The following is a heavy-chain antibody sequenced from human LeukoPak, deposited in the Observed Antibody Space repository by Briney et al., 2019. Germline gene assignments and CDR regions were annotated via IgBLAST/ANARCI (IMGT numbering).Heavy chain of an antibody. V-gene: IGHV3-30*04. J-gene: IGHJ4*02. CDR3: ARDLGDFYYISLDFDY. D-gene: IGHD3-9*01. CDR1: GFTFSSNA. Sequence: PGGSLRLSCAASGFTFSSNALHWVRQAPGKGLEWVAVISYDGSNKYYADSVKGRFTISRDNSKNPLYLRMNSLRVEDTAVYYCARDLGDFYYISLDFDYWGQGALVTVSS. CDR2: ISYDGSNK.